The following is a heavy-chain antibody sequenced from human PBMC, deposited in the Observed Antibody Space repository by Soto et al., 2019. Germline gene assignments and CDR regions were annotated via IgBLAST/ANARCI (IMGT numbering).Heavy chain of an antibody. Sequence: AGSLRLSCAASGFTVSSNYMSWVRQAPGKGLEWVSVIYSGGSTYYADSVKGRFTISRDNSKNTLYLQMNSLRAEDTAVYYCARDSSSLIHAFDIWGQGTMVTVSS. V-gene: IGHV3-66*01. CDR2: IYSGGST. CDR3: ARDSSSLIHAFDI. D-gene: IGHD6-13*01. J-gene: IGHJ3*02. CDR1: GFTVSSNY.